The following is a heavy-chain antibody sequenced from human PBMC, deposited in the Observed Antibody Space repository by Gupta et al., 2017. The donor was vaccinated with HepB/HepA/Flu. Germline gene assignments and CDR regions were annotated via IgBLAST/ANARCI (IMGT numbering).Heavy chain of an antibody. D-gene: IGHD4-23*01. CDR1: GRTFISYA. J-gene: IGHJ3*02. CDR2: IIPIFGKP. CDR3: ARGYGGVIRGAFDI. Sequence: QVQLAQSGADVKKPGSAVKVSCKAYGRTFISYASSWVRQAPGQGVEGMGGIIPIFGKPDYAQKVQGRVTITADKSTSTAYMELSNLRSEDTAVYYCARGYGGVIRGAFDIWGQGTVVSVSS. V-gene: IGHV1-69*06.